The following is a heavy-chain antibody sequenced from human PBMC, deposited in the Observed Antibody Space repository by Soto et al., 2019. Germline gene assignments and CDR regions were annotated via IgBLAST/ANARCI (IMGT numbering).Heavy chain of an antibody. Sequence: EVQLVESGGGLVQPGGSLRLTCTASGFTFSSSWMAWVRQAPGKGLAWVGNIKHDGSEVYYLDSVRGRFTISRDSAWKSLYLQVNSLRAEDTAVYDCAGIQNNWFDPWGQGTLVAVSS. J-gene: IGHJ5*02. CDR3: AGIQNNWFDP. CDR2: IKHDGSEV. V-gene: IGHV3-7*01. CDR1: GFTFSSSW.